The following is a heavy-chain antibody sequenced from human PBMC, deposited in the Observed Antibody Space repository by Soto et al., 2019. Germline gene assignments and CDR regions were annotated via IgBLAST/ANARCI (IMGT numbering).Heavy chain of an antibody. J-gene: IGHJ6*02. CDR3: AKGDYDFWSGYPPRSLNYYYGMDV. D-gene: IGHD3-3*01. V-gene: IGHV3-23*01. Sequence: PGGSLRLSCAASGFTFSSYAMSWVSQAPGKGLEWVPAISGSGGSTYYADSVKGRFTISRDNSKNTLYLQMNSLRAEDTAVYYCAKGDYDFWSGYPPRSLNYYYGMDVWGQGTTVTVSS. CDR1: GFTFSSYA. CDR2: ISGSGGST.